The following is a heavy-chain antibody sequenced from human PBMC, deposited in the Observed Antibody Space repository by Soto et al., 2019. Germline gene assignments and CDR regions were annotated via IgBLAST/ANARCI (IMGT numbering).Heavy chain of an antibody. D-gene: IGHD6-19*01. CDR2: INHSGST. J-gene: IGHJ6*02. CDR3: ARGVGAVAGYYYYGMDV. Sequence: SETLSLTCAVYGGSFSGYYWSWIRQPPGKGLEWIGEINHSGSTNYNPSLKSRVTISVDTSKNQFSLKLSSVTAADTAVYYCARGVGAVAGYYYYGMDVWGQGTTVTVSS. V-gene: IGHV4-34*01. CDR1: GGSFSGYY.